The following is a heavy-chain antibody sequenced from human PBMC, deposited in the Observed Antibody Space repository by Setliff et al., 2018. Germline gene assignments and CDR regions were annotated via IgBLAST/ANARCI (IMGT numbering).Heavy chain of an antibody. J-gene: IGHJ4*01. Sequence: PGGSLRLSCAASGFTFSTYGMHWVRQAPGKGLEWVAYIRYGGSKKDYADYVRGRFTISRDDSKNTVSLQMSSLRAEDTAVYYCAKEIQPRRDPVYDSSGLAFDYWGQGTLVTVSS. CDR3: AKEIQPRRDPVYDSSGLAFDY. CDR2: IRYGGSKK. CDR1: GFTFSTYG. V-gene: IGHV3-30*02. D-gene: IGHD3-22*01.